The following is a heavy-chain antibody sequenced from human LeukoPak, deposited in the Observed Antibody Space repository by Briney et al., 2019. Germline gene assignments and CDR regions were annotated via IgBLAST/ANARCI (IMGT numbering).Heavy chain of an antibody. J-gene: IGHJ4*02. CDR2: ISSSGSTI. D-gene: IGHD3-22*01. CDR1: GFTFSDYY. Sequence: GGSLRLSCAASGFTFSDYYMSWIRQAPGKGLEWVSYISSSGSTIYYADSVKGRFTISRDNAKNSLYLQMNSLRAEDTAVYYCARTDYYDSSGYLADYWGQGTLVTVSS. V-gene: IGHV3-11*04. CDR3: ARTDYYDSSGYLADY.